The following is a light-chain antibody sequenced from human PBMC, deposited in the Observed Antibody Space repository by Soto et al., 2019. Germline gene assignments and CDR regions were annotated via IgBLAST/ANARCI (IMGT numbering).Light chain of an antibody. CDR1: QGISSY. CDR3: QQVKSYPPT. V-gene: IGKV1-9*01. CDR2: AAS. Sequence: DIQLTQSPSFLSASVGDRVTITCRTSQGISSYLAWYQQKPGEAPKLLIYAASTLQSGVPPRFSGSVSGTEFTLTISSLQPEDFATYYCQQVKSYPPTFGGGTKVEIK. J-gene: IGKJ4*01.